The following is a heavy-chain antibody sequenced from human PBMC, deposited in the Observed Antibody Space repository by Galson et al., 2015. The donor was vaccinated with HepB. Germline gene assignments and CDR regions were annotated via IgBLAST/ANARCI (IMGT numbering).Heavy chain of an antibody. D-gene: IGHD6-13*01. CDR2: IYYSGST. Sequence: SETLSLTCTVSGGSISSSSYYWGWIRQPPGKGLEWIGSIYYSGSTYYNPSLKSRVTISVDTSKNQFSLKLSSVTAADTAVYYCARRESIAAAGTVHDYWGQGTLVTVSS. CDR1: GGSISSSSYY. J-gene: IGHJ4*02. V-gene: IGHV4-39*01. CDR3: ARRESIAAAGTVHDY.